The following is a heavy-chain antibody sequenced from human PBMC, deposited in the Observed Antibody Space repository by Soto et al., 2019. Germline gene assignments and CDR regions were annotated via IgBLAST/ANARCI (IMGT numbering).Heavy chain of an antibody. J-gene: IGHJ4*02. CDR2: IYSAGST. V-gene: IGHV3-53*01. CDR3: ARARAPDSSSAIFFDI. D-gene: IGHD6-13*01. Sequence: PGGSLRLSCAASGRTVSSSYMSWVRQAPGKGLQWVSVIYSAGSTYDANSVKGRFTISRDSSTNMVYLQMSSLTDEDKAVYYCARARAPDSSSAIFFDIWGQGALLTVSS. CDR1: GRTVSSSY.